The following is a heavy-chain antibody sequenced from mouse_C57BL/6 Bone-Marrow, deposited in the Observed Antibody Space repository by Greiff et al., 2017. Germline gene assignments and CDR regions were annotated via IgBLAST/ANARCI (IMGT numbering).Heavy chain of an antibody. D-gene: IGHD1-1*01. V-gene: IGHV1-55*01. CDR3: ARRGYYSSSRFDY. Sequence: QVQLQQPGAELVKPGASVKMSCKASGYTFTSYWITWVKQRPGQGLEWIGDIYPGSGSTNYNEKFKSKATLTVDTSSSTAYMQLSSLTSEDSAVYCCARRGYYSSSRFDYWGQGTTLTVSS. CDR1: GYTFTSYW. J-gene: IGHJ2*01. CDR2: IYPGSGST.